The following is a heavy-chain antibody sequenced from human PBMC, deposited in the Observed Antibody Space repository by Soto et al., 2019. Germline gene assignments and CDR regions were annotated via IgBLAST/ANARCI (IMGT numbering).Heavy chain of an antibody. D-gene: IGHD1-26*01. J-gene: IGHJ5*02. CDR2: INPKSGGT. CDR1: GYTFTVYY. CDR3: ARDLAKGGGSAGFDP. V-gene: IGHV1-2*02. Sequence: ASVKVSCKASGYTFTVYYMHWVRQAPGQGLEWMGWINPKSGGTMYPQKFQGRVTMTWDTSISTAYMALTRLRSDDTAVYYCARDLAKGGGSAGFDPWGLGTLVTVSS.